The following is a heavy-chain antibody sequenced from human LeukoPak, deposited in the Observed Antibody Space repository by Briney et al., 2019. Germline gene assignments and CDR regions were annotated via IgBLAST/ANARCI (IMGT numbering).Heavy chain of an antibody. CDR2: IYYSGST. Sequence: SETLSLTCTVSGGSINNYYWSWIRQPPGKGLEWIGYIYYSGSTYYNPSLKSRVTISVDTSKNQFSLKLSSVTAADTAVYYCASYYDSSGRLVDWGQGTLVTVSS. V-gene: IGHV4-59*06. CDR3: ASYYDSSGRLVD. CDR1: GGSINNYY. D-gene: IGHD3-22*01. J-gene: IGHJ4*02.